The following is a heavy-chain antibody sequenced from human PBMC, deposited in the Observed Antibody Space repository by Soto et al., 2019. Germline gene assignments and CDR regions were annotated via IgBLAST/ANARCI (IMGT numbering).Heavy chain of an antibody. V-gene: IGHV1-69*08. Sequence: QVQLVQSGAEVKKPGSSVKVSCKASGGTFSSYTISWVRQAPGQGLEWMGRIIPILGIANYAQKFQGRVTITADKSTSTAYMELSSLTSEDTAVYYCARDRAGQWLVRGNYYYYGMDVWGQGTTVTVSS. J-gene: IGHJ6*02. CDR3: ARDRAGQWLVRGNYYYYGMDV. CDR2: IIPILGIA. CDR1: GGTFSSYT. D-gene: IGHD6-19*01.